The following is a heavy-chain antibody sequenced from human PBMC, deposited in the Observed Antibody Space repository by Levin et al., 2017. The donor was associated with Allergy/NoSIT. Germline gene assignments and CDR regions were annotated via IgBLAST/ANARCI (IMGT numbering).Heavy chain of an antibody. Sequence: SCAASGFAVEKYAMHWVRQAPGKGLEWVSGITWNSDNSAYADSVKGRFTISRDNAQKSLYLQMNSLRPEDTALYFCAKSIYGPIYSGMGVWGQGTTVTVSS. CDR3: AKSIYGPIYSGMGV. CDR2: ITWNSDNS. CDR1: GFAVEKYA. V-gene: IGHV3-9*01. D-gene: IGHD3-16*02. J-gene: IGHJ6*02.